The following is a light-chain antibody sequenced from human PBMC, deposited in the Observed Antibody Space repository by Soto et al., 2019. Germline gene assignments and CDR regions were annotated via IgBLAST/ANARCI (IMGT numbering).Light chain of an antibody. V-gene: IGLV2-23*01. CDR3: CSYAGSQV. CDR2: EGS. Sequence: QSVLTQPASVSGSPGQSITISCTGTSSDVGSYNLVSWYQQHPGKAPKLMIYEGSKRPSGVSNRFSSSKSGNTASLTISGLQAEDEADYYCCSYAGSQVFGGGTKLTVL. CDR1: SSDVGSYNL. J-gene: IGLJ2*01.